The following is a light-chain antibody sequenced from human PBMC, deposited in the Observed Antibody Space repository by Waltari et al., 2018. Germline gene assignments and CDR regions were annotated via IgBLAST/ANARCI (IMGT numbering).Light chain of an antibody. J-gene: IGKJ2*01. CDR1: QSILTW. V-gene: IGKV1-5*03. CDR3: QQYSSHYT. CDR2: KAS. Sequence: IQMTQSPSTLSASVGDRVTITCRASQSILTWLAWYQQKPGKAPKLLIYKASNLQSGVPSRFSGSGSGTEFTLTISSLQPDDFATYYCQQYSSHYTFGQGTKLEIK.